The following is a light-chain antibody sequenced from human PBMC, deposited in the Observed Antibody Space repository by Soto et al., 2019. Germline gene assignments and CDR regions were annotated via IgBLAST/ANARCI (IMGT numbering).Light chain of an antibody. V-gene: IGLV2-14*01. CDR2: EIT. Sequence: QCALTQPASVYGSPGQSITISCTRTSSDVGGYNFVSWYQQHPGKAPKLMIYEITYRPSGVSNRFSGSKSGNTASLTISGLQAEDEADYYCSSYTDSSVLFGGGTKLTVL. J-gene: IGLJ3*02. CDR1: SSDVGGYNF. CDR3: SSYTDSSVL.